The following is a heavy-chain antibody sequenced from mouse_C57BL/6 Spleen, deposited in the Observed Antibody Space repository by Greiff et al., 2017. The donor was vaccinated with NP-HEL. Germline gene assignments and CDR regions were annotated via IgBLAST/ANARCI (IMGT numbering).Heavy chain of an antibody. Sequence: QVQLQQSGAELVKPGASVKMSCKASGYTFTSYWIAWVKQRPGQGLEWIGDIYPGSGSTNYNEKFKSKATLTVDTSSSTAYMQLSSLTSEDSAVYYCARNLGFFFAYWGQGTLVTVSA. J-gene: IGHJ3*01. CDR2: IYPGSGST. D-gene: IGHD3-1*01. CDR1: GYTFTSYW. V-gene: IGHV1-55*01. CDR3: ARNLGFFFAY.